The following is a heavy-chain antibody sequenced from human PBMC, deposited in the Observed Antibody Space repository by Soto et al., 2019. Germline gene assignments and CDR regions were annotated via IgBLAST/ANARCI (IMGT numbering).Heavy chain of an antibody. J-gene: IGHJ4*02. CDR2: IYYSGST. CDR3: AGADFGRSSSGLAY. D-gene: IGHD6-25*01. CDR1: GGYIRSGDYR. V-gene: IGHV4-61*08. Sequence: FETQPLPCTVSGGYIRSGDYRWSRNRKRPGKGLEWIGYIYYSGSTNYNPSLKSRVTTSLDTSKKQFSLKLSSVTAADTAVYYCAGADFGRSSSGLAYWVKGTLVPVSS.